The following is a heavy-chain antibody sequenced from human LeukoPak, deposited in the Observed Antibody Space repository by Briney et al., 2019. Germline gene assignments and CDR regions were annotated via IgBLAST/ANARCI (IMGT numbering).Heavy chain of an antibody. CDR2: ISGSGGST. V-gene: IGHV3-23*01. Sequence: PGGSLRLSCAASGFTFDDYGMSWVRQAPGKGLEWVSAISGSGGSTYYADSVKGRFTISRDNSKNTLYLQMNSLRAEDTAVYYCAKDRLYYYDSSGEVAFDIWGQGTMVTVSS. D-gene: IGHD3-22*01. J-gene: IGHJ3*02. CDR1: GFTFDDYG. CDR3: AKDRLYYYDSSGEVAFDI.